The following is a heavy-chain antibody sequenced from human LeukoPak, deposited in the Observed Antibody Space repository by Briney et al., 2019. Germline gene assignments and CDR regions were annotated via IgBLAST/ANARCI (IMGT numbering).Heavy chain of an antibody. CDR3: ARVLDSSSPNWFDP. Sequence: ASVKVSCKASGYTFTNYYMHWVRQAPGQGLEWMGIINPGGTITIYAQKFQGRVTMTRDMSTTTVYMELSSLRSEDTAVYYCARVLDSSSPNWFDPWGQGTLVTVSS. J-gene: IGHJ5*02. CDR1: GYTFTNYY. CDR2: INPGGTIT. D-gene: IGHD6-6*01. V-gene: IGHV1-46*01.